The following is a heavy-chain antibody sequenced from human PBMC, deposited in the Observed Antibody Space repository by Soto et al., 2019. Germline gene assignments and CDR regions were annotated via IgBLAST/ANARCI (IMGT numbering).Heavy chain of an antibody. D-gene: IGHD3-9*01. CDR2: ISGSGGST. CDR1: GFTFSSYA. J-gene: IGHJ4*02. CDR3: AKALGDIFTGYYMDY. Sequence: EVQLLESGGGLVQPGGSLRLSCAASGFTFSSYAMRWVRQAPGKGLEWVSAISGSGGSTYYADSVKGRFTISRDNSKKTLYLLRNSLTAEDKSVNYDAKALGDIFTGYYMDYWGQGTLVTVSS. V-gene: IGHV3-23*01.